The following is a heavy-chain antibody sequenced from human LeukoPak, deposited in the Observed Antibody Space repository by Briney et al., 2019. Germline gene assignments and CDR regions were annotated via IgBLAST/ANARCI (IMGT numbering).Heavy chain of an antibody. CDR2: IYPGDSDT. CDR3: ATLRAEGSNWFDP. D-gene: IGHD3-16*01. V-gene: IGHV5-51*01. CDR1: GYSFPTYW. Sequence: GESLNISCKGSGYSFPTYWIGWVRQMPGKGLEWMGIIYPGDSDTRYSPSFQGQVTISVDKSISTAYLQWSSLTASNTAIYYCATLRAEGSNWFDPWGQGTLVTVSS. J-gene: IGHJ5*02.